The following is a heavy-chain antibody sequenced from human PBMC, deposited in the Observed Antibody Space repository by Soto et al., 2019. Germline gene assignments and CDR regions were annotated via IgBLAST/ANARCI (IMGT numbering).Heavy chain of an antibody. J-gene: IGHJ6*02. V-gene: IGHV3-48*02. CDR2: ISSTSSTK. D-gene: IGHD3-10*01. CDR3: ARRITMVRGPYYYYGLDV. Sequence: GASVKVSCKASGYTFTGYYMHWVRQAPGKGLEWVSFISSTSSTKNYADSVKGRFTISRDNAKNSLYLQMSSLRDEDTAVYYCARRITMVRGPYYYYGLDVWGQGTTVTVSS. CDR1: GYTFTGYY.